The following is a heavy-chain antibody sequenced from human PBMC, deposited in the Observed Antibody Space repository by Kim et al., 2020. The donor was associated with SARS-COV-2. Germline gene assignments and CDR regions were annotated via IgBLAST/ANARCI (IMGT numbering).Heavy chain of an antibody. CDR3: AKSRPFYYDS. J-gene: IGHJ4*02. Sequence: DSVTDPFTLSRDNSKNMLFLQMNSLRTDDTALYYCAKSRPFYYDSWGQGTLVTVSS. D-gene: IGHD3-10*01. V-gene: IGHV3-23*01.